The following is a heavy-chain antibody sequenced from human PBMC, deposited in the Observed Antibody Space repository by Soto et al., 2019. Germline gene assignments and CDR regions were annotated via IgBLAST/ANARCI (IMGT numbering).Heavy chain of an antibody. Sequence: SETLSLTCTVSGGSISSYYWSWIRQPPGKGLEWIGYIYYSGSTNYNPSLKSRVTISVDTSKNQFSLKLSSVTAADTAVYYCARLNSGYYYYYGMDVWGQGTTVTVSS. CDR1: GGSISSYY. V-gene: IGHV4-59*01. J-gene: IGHJ6*02. CDR3: ARLNSGYYYYYGMDV. D-gene: IGHD3-10*01. CDR2: IYYSGST.